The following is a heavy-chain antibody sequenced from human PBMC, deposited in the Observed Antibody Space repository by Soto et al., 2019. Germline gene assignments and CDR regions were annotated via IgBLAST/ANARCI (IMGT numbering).Heavy chain of an antibody. CDR2: IYYSGST. J-gene: IGHJ4*02. CDR1: GGSISSYY. Sequence: PSETLSLTCTVSGGSISSYYWSWIRQPPGKGLDWIWYIYYSGSTNYNSSLKSRVTISVDTSKNQFSLKLSSVTAAGTAVYYCARLNPMYDILTGYYGFYFDYWGQGTLVTVSS. CDR3: ARLNPMYDILTGYYGFYFDY. V-gene: IGHV4-59*08. D-gene: IGHD3-9*01.